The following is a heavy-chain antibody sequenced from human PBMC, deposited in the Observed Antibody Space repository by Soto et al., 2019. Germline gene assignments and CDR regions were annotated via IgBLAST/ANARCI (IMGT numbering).Heavy chain of an antibody. Sequence: QVQLQESGPGLVKPSQTLSLTCTVSGGSISSGGYYWSWIRQHPGKGLEWIGYIYYSGSTYYNPSLKSRVTISVDTSKNQFSLKLSSATAADTAVYYCARATTIFGVVTPTGFDPWGQGTLVTVSS. CDR1: GGSISSGGYY. CDR2: IYYSGST. J-gene: IGHJ5*02. D-gene: IGHD3-3*01. CDR3: ARATTIFGVVTPTGFDP. V-gene: IGHV4-31*03.